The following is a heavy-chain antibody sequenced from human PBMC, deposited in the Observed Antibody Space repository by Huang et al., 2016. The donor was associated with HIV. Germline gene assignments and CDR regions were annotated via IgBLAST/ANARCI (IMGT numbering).Heavy chain of an antibody. J-gene: IGHJ3*02. Sequence: EMQLVESGGGLVKPGGSLRLSCAASGFSFDRYGMNWVRQVPGKRREWLASISYGSTHIFYADSVKGRFTISRDNAKNSVYLQMNSLSAEDTAVYYCAREAYLTVTGTGGYGFDIWGRGTMVTVSS. CDR3: AREAYLTVTGTGGYGFDI. V-gene: IGHV3-21*02. D-gene: IGHD4-17*01. CDR1: GFSFDRYG. CDR2: ISYGSTHI.